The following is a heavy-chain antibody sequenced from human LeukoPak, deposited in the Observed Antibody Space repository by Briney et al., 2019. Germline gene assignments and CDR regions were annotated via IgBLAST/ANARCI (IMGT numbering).Heavy chain of an antibody. CDR1: GYTFTSYY. Sequence: ASVKVSCKASGYTFTSYYMHWVRQAPGQGLEWMGWINPNSGGTNYAQKFQGRVTMTRDTSISTAYMELSRLRSDDTAVYYCARAPRYRAAAGTMDWFDPWGQGTLVTVSS. J-gene: IGHJ5*02. CDR3: ARAPRYRAAAGTMDWFDP. V-gene: IGHV1-2*02. D-gene: IGHD6-13*01. CDR2: INPNSGGT.